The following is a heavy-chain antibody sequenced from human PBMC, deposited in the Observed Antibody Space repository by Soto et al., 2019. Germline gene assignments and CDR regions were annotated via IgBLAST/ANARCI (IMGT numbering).Heavy chain of an antibody. Sequence: EVQLVESGGGLVQPGGSLRLSCAASGFTFSSCGLHWVRQGTGKGLEWVAFIGIAEDTSYSASVKDRFTVSRENARNSLYLQMNRLRAGDAAVYYCARSQVAGTFVSWCQGTLVTVSS. CDR3: ARSQVAGTFVS. CDR1: GFTFSSCG. D-gene: IGHD6-19*01. J-gene: IGHJ4*02. V-gene: IGHV3-13*01. CDR2: IGIAEDT.